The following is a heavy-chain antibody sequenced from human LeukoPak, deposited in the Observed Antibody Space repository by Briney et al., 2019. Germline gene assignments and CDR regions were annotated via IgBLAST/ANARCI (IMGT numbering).Heavy chain of an antibody. J-gene: IGHJ4*02. CDR2: INPNSGGT. CDR1: GYTFTGYY. CDR3: ARRGASAAAGLDY. Sequence: ASVKVSCKASGYTFTGYYMHWVRQVPGQGLEWMGWINPNSGGTNYAQKFQGRVTMTRDTSISTAYMELSRLRSDDTAVYYCARRGASAAAGLDYWGQGTLVTVSS. V-gene: IGHV1-2*02. D-gene: IGHD6-13*01.